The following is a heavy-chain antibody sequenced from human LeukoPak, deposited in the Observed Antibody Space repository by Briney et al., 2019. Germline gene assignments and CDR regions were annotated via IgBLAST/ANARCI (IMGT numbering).Heavy chain of an antibody. J-gene: IGHJ3*02. D-gene: IGHD2-2*01. V-gene: IGHV1-24*01. CDR3: ATDVLGYCSSTSCETFDI. CDR1: GYTLTELS. CDR2: FDPEDGET. Sequence: ASDKVSCKVSGYTLTELSMHWVRQAPGKGLEWMGGFDPEDGETIYAQKFQGRVTMTEDTSTDTAYMELSSLRSEDTAVYYCATDVLGYCSSTSCETFDIWGQETMVTLSS.